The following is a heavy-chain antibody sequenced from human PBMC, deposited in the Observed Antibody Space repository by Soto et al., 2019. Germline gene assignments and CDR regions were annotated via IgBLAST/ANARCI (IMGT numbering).Heavy chain of an antibody. CDR1: GFTFSTCV. Sequence: EVHLLESGGGFVHPGESLRLSCGASGFTFSTCVMTWVRQAPGKGLEWVSCITGSDTGTYYADSVKGRFTISRDNSKNTMYLQMNNLRVEDTGVYYCAKGLINGRWYAEDWGQGTLVIVSS. D-gene: IGHD6-13*01. CDR2: ITGSDTGT. CDR3: AKGLINGRWYAED. V-gene: IGHV3-23*01. J-gene: IGHJ4*02.